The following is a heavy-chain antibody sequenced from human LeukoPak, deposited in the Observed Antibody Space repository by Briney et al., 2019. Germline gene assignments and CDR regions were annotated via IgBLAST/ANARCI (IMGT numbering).Heavy chain of an antibody. V-gene: IGHV3-30-3*01. J-gene: IGHJ4*02. D-gene: IGHD4-17*01. CDR3: VRENYGEYYFDY. CDR2: IAYDGSNK. Sequence: GGSLRLSCAASGFTFGHYAMHWVRQAPGKGLEWVAVIAYDGSNKFYADSVKGRLTISRDNSKNTLYLQMNSLRAEDRAAYYCVRENYGEYYFDYWGQGTLVTVSS. CDR1: GFTFGHYA.